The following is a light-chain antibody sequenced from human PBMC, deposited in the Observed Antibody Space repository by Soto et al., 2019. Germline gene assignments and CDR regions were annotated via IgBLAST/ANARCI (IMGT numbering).Light chain of an antibody. CDR3: QRYNSNPWT. CDR1: QSVNGW. Sequence: DIQMTQSPSTLSASVGDRVTITCRASQSVNGWLAWYQQKPGKAPKLLIYAASNLESGVPSRFSGSGSGTEFTLTISSLQPDDSATYYCQRYNSNPWTLGQGTKVEVK. J-gene: IGKJ1*01. CDR2: AAS. V-gene: IGKV1-5*01.